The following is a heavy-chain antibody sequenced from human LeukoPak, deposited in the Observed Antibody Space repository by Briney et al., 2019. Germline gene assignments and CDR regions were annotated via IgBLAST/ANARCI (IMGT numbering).Heavy chain of an antibody. CDR1: GGSISSYY. CDR2: IYYSGST. CDR3: ARVEGATFYYYYGMDV. J-gene: IGHJ6*02. D-gene: IGHD1-26*01. Sequence: SETLSLTCTVSGGSISSYYWSWIRQPPGKGLEWIGYIYYSGSTNYNPFLKSRVTISVDTSKNQFSLKLSSVTAADTAVYYCARVEGATFYYYYGMDVWGQGTTVTVSS. V-gene: IGHV4-59*01.